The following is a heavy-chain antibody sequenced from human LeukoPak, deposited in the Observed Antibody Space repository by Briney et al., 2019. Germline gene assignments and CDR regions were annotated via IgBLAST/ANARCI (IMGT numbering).Heavy chain of an antibody. CDR1: GYTFTSYG. CDR2: RSAYNDNT. Sequence: ASVTVSCTASGYTFTSYGISWVRQPPAQGLEWEGCRSAYNDNTNYAQKLQGRVNMTTDTSTSTAYMELRSLRSDDTAVYYCARDRLYYDILTGHRRDAFDIWGQGTMVTVSS. CDR3: ARDRLYYDILTGHRRDAFDI. J-gene: IGHJ3*02. D-gene: IGHD3-9*01. V-gene: IGHV1-18*04.